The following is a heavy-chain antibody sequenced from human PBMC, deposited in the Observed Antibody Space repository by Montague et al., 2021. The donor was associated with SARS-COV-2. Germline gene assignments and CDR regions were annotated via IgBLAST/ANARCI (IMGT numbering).Heavy chain of an antibody. V-gene: IGHV4-4*07. Sequence: SETRSLTCTVSGGSISSYYWSWIRQSAGKGLEWIGRTHTSGSTDYNPSLNSRVTMSVDTSKNQFSLKLSSVTAADTAVYYCASGKYYDLWSGYYSHDYVSGMDVWGQGTTVTVSS. CDR1: GGSISSYY. CDR2: THTSGST. D-gene: IGHD3-3*01. J-gene: IGHJ6*02. CDR3: ASGKYYDLWSGYYSHDYVSGMDV.